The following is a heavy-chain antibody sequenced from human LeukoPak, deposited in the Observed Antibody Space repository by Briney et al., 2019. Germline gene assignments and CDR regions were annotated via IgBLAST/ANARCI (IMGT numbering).Heavy chain of an antibody. J-gene: IGHJ4*02. V-gene: IGHV3-23*01. CDR3: AKGPTIFGVVIDEGYYFDY. CDR2: ISGSGGST. D-gene: IGHD3-3*01. CDR1: GFTFSTYA. Sequence: PGGSLRLSCAASGFTFSTYAMGWVRQAPGKGLEWVSAISGSGGSTYYADSVKGRFTISRDNSKNTLYLQMNSLRADDTAVYYCAKGPTIFGVVIDEGYYFDYWGQGTLVTVSS.